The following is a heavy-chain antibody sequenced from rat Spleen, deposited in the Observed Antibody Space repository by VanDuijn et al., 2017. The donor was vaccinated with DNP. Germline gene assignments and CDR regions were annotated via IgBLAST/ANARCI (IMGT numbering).Heavy chain of an antibody. Sequence: EVQLQESGPGLVKPSQSLSLTCSVTGYSITSNYWGWIRRFPGNKMEYIGHISYSGRTNYNPSLKSRISITRDTSKNQFFLHLNSVTTEDSATYYCARWGDYFDYWGQGVMVTVSS. CDR3: ARWGDYFDY. J-gene: IGHJ2*01. V-gene: IGHV3-1*01. CDR1: GYSITSNY. CDR2: ISYSGRT.